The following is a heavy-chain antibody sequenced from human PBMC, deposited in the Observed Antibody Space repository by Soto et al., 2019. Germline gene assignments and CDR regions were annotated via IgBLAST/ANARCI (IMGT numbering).Heavy chain of an antibody. D-gene: IGHD3-9*01. CDR2: ISWNSGGI. J-gene: IGHJ4*02. Sequence: LSLTCTVSGGSISSYNWYWVRQGPGKGLEWVSGISWNSGGIGYADSVKGRFTISRDNAKNSLYLQMDRLRPEDTAFYYCAKSPHDILIGSAFDYWGQGTLVTVSS. CDR1: GGSISSYN. V-gene: IGHV3-9*01. CDR3: AKSPHDILIGSAFDY.